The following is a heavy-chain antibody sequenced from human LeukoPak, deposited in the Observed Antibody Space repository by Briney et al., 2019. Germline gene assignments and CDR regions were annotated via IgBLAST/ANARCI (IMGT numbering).Heavy chain of an antibody. CDR1: GYTFTSYG. J-gene: IGHJ4*02. V-gene: IGHV1-18*01. Sequence: SVKVSCKASGYTFTSYGISWVRQAPGQGLEWMGWISAYNGNTNYAQKLQGRVTMTTDTSTSTAYMELRSLRSDDTAVYYCARDSGYDYSRPYYFDYWGQGTLVTVSS. D-gene: IGHD5-12*01. CDR2: ISAYNGNT. CDR3: ARDSGYDYSRPYYFDY.